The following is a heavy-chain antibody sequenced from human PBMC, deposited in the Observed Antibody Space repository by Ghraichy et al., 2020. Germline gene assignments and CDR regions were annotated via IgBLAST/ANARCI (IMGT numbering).Heavy chain of an antibody. V-gene: IGHV3-64*01. J-gene: IGHJ6*03. CDR1: GFTFSSYA. CDR2: IGSNGGNR. D-gene: IGHD2-21*01. CDR3: AKNRGCGGDCYSTYYYYYYMDV. Sequence: GALRLSCAASGFTFSSYAMHWVRQAPGKGLEYVSSIGSNGGNRYYANSVRGRFTISRDNSKNTLYLQMGSLRADDMAVYYCAKNRGCGGDCYSTYYYYYYMDVWGKGTTVTVSS.